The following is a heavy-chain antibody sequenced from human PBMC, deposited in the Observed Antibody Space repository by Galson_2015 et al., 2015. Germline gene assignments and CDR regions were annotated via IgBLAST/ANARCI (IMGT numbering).Heavy chain of an antibody. CDR3: AKGVGSDFYYANDY. D-gene: IGHD3-22*01. CDR2: ITASGGSP. CDR1: GFTFSSYA. Sequence: SLRLSCAASGFTFSSYAMSWVRQAPRKGLEWVSLITASGGSPYYADSVKRRFTISRDNSKNTLYLQMNSLRAEDTAMYYCAKGVGSDFYYANDYWGQGTLVTVSS. J-gene: IGHJ4*02. V-gene: IGHV3-23*01.